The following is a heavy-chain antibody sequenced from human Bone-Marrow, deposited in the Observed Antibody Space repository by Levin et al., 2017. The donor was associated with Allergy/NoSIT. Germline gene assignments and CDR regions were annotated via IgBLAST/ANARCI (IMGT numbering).Heavy chain of an antibody. CDR2: VYTSGST. CDR1: GASIGSGTFY. Sequence: SETLSLTCSVSGASIGSGTFYWNWIRQPAGKGLEWIGRVYTSGSTNYNPSLRSRVTISLDTSKNQFSLKLSSVTAADTAIYYGARAALGDYVWGNFRHRAYYVDYWGQGSLVTVSS. D-gene: IGHD3-16*02. CDR3: ARAALGDYVWGNFRHRAYYVDY. J-gene: IGHJ4*02. V-gene: IGHV4-61*02.